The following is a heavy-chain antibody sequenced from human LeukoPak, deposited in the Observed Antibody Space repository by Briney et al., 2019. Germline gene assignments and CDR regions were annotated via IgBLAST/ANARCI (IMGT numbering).Heavy chain of an antibody. CDR2: ISDSGGRT. V-gene: IGHV3-23*01. CDR3: ANRGYNYGLDAFDI. J-gene: IGHJ3*02. D-gene: IGHD5-18*01. CDR1: GFTFSNYA. Sequence: GGSLRLSCAASGFTFSNYAMNWVRQAPGKGLEWVSTISDSGGRTNYADSVKGRFTISRDDSKNTLYLQMNSLRAEDTAVYYCANRGYNYGLDAFDIWGQGTMVTVSS.